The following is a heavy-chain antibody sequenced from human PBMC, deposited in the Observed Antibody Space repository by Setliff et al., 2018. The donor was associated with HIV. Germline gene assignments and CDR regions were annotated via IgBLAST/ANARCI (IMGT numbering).Heavy chain of an antibody. Sequence: ASVKVSCKASGYTFTGYYMHWVRQAPGQGLEWRGWINPNSGGTNYAQKFQGRVTMTRDTSISTAYMELSRLRSDDTAVYYCARDYHLWGLGRYDKSVTQPVVGYYFDYWGQGTLVTVSS. D-gene: IGHD3-16*01. CDR2: INPNSGGT. CDR3: ARDYHLWGLGRYDKSVTQPVVGYYFDY. V-gene: IGHV1-2*02. J-gene: IGHJ4*02. CDR1: GYTFTGYY.